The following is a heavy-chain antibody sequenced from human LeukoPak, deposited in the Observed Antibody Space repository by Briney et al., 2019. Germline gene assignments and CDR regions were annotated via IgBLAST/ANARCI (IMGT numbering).Heavy chain of an antibody. J-gene: IGHJ4*02. D-gene: IGHD3-9*01. Sequence: PGNSLRLSCAASGFIFSNYPMSWVRQAPGKGLEWVSTISGGGGSTNYADSVKGRFTISRDNSKNTLYLQMNSLRAEDTAVYYCARGTYDILTGFDYWGQGTLVTVSS. CDR1: GFIFSNYP. CDR3: ARGTYDILTGFDY. CDR2: ISGGGGST. V-gene: IGHV3-23*01.